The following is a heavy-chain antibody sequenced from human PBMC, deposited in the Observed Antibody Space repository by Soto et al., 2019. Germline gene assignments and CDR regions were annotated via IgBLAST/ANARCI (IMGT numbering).Heavy chain of an antibody. CDR2: ISSSGSPL. CDR1: GFTFSDHY. D-gene: IGHD1-1*01. V-gene: IGHV3-11*01. Sequence: RGSLRLSXTASGFTFSDHYMSWIRQAPGKGLEWVSYISSSGSPLYYADSVKGRFTISRDNAKNSLYLQMSSLRAEDTALYYCARDPDTTSKVDHWGQGTPVTVSS. J-gene: IGHJ4*02. CDR3: ARDPDTTSKVDH.